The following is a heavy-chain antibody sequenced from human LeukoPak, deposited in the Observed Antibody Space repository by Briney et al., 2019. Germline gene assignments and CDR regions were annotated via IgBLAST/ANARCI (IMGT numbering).Heavy chain of an antibody. D-gene: IGHD6-19*01. CDR1: GYTFTCYY. Sequence: ASVKVSCKASGYTFTCYYMHWVRQAPGQGLEWMGWINPNSGGTNYAQKFQGRVTMTRDTSISTAYMELSRLRSDDTAVYYCARVDANRYSSGWYYWGQGTLVTVSS. CDR3: ARVDANRYSSGWYY. V-gene: IGHV1-2*02. J-gene: IGHJ4*02. CDR2: INPNSGGT.